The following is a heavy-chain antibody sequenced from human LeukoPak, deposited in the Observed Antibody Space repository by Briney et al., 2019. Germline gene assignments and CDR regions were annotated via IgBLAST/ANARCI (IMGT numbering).Heavy chain of an antibody. CDR1: GFTFSSYS. Sequence: PGGSLRLSCAASGFTFSSYSMNWVRQAPGKGLEWVSSISSSSSYIYYADSVKGRFTISRDNAKNSLYLQMNSLRAETTAGYYGARAVSVTGPWYMDVWGKGTTVTVSS. V-gene: IGHV3-21*01. D-gene: IGHD2-21*02. J-gene: IGHJ6*03. CDR2: ISSSSSYI. CDR3: ARAVSVTGPWYMDV.